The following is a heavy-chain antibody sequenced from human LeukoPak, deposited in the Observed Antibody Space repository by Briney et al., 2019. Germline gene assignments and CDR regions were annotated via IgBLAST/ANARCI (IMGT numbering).Heavy chain of an antibody. CDR3: ARAGPRYFDWLLSSQDAFDI. CDR1: GYSFTSYR. D-gene: IGHD3-9*01. J-gene: IGHJ3*02. Sequence: GESLKISCKGSGYSFTSYRIGWVRQMPGKGLEWMGIIYPGDSDTRYSPSFQGQVTISADKSISTAYLQWSSLKASDTAMYYCARAGPRYFDWLLSSQDAFDIWGQGTMVTVSS. V-gene: IGHV5-51*01. CDR2: IYPGDSDT.